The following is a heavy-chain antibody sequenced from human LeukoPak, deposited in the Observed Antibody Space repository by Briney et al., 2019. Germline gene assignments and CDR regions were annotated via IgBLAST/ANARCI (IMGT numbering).Heavy chain of an antibody. D-gene: IGHD2-2*01. J-gene: IGHJ4*02. CDR3: ARNLPAADY. CDR1: GFTFSSYS. V-gene: IGHV3-48*01. Sequence: GGSLRLSCAASGFTFSSYSMNWVRQAPGKGLEWVSYISGSSSTLYYADSVKGRFTISRDNAKNSLYLQMNSLRAEDTAVYYCARNLPAADYWGQGTLVTVSS. CDR2: ISGSSSTL.